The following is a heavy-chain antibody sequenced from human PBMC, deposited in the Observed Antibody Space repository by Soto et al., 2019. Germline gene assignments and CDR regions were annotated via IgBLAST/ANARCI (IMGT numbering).Heavy chain of an antibody. J-gene: IGHJ6*02. D-gene: IGHD6-19*01. CDR3: STERKDWLTRVYYGMDL. CDR1: GFTFSNAW. CDR2: IKSETDGETT. Sequence: EVQLVESGGGLVKPGGSLRLSCATTGFTFSNAWMSWVRQAPGKGLEWVGRIKSETDGETTDYAAPVRGRFTISRDDSKDTLYLQMNSLKTEDTAVYYCSTERKDWLTRVYYGMDLWGQGTTVTVSS. V-gene: IGHV3-15*01.